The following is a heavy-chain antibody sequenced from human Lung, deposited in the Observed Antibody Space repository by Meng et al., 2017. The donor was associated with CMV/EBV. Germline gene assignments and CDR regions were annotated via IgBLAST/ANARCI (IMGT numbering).Heavy chain of an antibody. D-gene: IGHD6-19*01. Sequence: QPLPSSAEVKRPGASVKISCQASGYSFSGFYLNWARQAPGHGLEWLGRVNPISDDTHLAQKFEGRITVTRGATINTAFMELTRLRPDDTAVYYCAKSSDNGWSSWGPGTLVTVSS. CDR1: GYSFSGFY. J-gene: IGHJ4*01. CDR2: VNPISDDT. CDR3: AKSSDNGWSS. V-gene: IGHV1-2*06.